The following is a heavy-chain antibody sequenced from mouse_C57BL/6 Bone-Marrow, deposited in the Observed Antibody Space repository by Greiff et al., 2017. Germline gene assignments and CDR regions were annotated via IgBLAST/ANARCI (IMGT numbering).Heavy chain of an antibody. CDR2: IDPENGDT. J-gene: IGHJ1*03. CDR3: TTGHYGSSYAYWYFDV. V-gene: IGHV14-4*01. D-gene: IGHD1-1*01. CDR1: GFNIKDDY. Sequence: VQLQQSGAELVRPGASVKLSCTASGFNIKDDYMHWVKQRPEQGLEWIGWIDPENGDTEYASKFQGKATITAATSSNPAYLQLSSLTSEDTAVYYCTTGHYGSSYAYWYFDVWGTGTTVTVSS.